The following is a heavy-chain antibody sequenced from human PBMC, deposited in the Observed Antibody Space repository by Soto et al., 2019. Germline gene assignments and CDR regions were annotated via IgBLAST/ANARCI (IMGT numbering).Heavy chain of an antibody. CDR2: MHYSGSS. Sequence: QLQLQESGPGLVKPTETLSLTCTVSGVSLSSSDYYWGWIRQPPGKGLEWIATMHYSGSSYYNPSRKSRVTISIDTSRNQFSLKLSSVIAADTAVYYCTRHHWFGELINNWFDPWGQGTLVTVSS. J-gene: IGHJ5*02. D-gene: IGHD3-10*01. CDR1: GVSLSSSDYY. CDR3: TRHHWFGELINNWFDP. V-gene: IGHV4-39*01.